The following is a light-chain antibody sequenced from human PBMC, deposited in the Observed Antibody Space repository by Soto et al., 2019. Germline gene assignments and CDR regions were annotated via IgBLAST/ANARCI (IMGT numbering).Light chain of an antibody. J-gene: IGLJ3*02. Sequence: QSVLTQSPSASASLGASVKFTCTLSSGHSSYVIAWHQQQPEKGPRFLMKVNSDGSHTKGDGIPDRLSGSSSGIERYLTISGLQSEDEGDYDCQNWDAGNVALGIVLFGGGTKVTVL. V-gene: IGLV4-69*01. CDR2: VNSDGSH. CDR1: SGHSSYV. CDR3: QNWDAGNVALGIVL.